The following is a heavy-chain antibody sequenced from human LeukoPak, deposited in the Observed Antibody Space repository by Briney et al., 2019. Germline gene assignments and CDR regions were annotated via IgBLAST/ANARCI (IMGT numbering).Heavy chain of an antibody. CDR1: GYTFTSYG. D-gene: IGHD3-10*01. CDR3: ARDQGLMVQTQEHPDY. Sequence: GASVKVSCKASGYTFTSYGISWVRQAPGQGLEWMGWISAYNGNTNYAQKLQGRVTMTTDTSTSTAYMELRSLRSDDTAVYYCARDQGLMVQTQEHPDYWGQGTLVTVSS. CDR2: ISAYNGNT. V-gene: IGHV1-18*01. J-gene: IGHJ4*02.